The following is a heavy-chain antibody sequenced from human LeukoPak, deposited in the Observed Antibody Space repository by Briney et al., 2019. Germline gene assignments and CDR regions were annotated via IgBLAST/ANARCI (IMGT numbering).Heavy chain of an antibody. V-gene: IGHV1-8*01. CDR3: AREGYCSSTSCYTWFDP. CDR1: GYTFTSYD. CDR2: MNPNSGNT. Sequence: GGSVKVSCKASGYTFTSYDINWVRQATGQGLEWMGWMNPNSGNTGYAQKFQGRVTMTRITSISTAYMELSSLRSEDTAVYYCAREGYCSSTSCYTWFDPWGQGTLVTVSS. J-gene: IGHJ5*02. D-gene: IGHD2-2*02.